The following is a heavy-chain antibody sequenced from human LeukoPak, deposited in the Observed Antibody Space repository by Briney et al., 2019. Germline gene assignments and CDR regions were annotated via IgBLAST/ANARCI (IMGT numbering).Heavy chain of an antibody. CDR3: ARHLYIGKTRWFDY. V-gene: IGHV4-39*01. CDR1: GVSITNSNYF. D-gene: IGHD1-26*01. J-gene: IGHJ4*02. Sequence: NPSETLSPTCIVSGVSITNSNYFWGWIRQPPGKGLEWIGSIYYSGTPYHNPSLKIRVTISVDTSKSQFSLKLSSVTAADTALYYCARHLYIGKTRWFDYWGQGTLVPVSS. CDR2: IYYSGTP.